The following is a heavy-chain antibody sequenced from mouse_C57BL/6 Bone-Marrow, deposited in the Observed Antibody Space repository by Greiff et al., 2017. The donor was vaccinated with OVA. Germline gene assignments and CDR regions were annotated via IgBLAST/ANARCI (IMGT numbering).Heavy chain of an antibody. CDR2: ISSGGSYT. J-gene: IGHJ3*01. CDR3: ARQGYDYYGAWFAY. D-gene: IGHD1-1*01. V-gene: IGHV5-6*01. CDR1: GFTFSSYG. Sequence: EVQGVESGGDLVKPGGSLKLSCAASGFTFSSYGMSWVRQTPDKRLEWVATISSGGSYTYYTDSVKGRFTISRDNAKNTLYLQMSSLKSEDTAMYYCARQGYDYYGAWFAYWGQGTLVTVSA.